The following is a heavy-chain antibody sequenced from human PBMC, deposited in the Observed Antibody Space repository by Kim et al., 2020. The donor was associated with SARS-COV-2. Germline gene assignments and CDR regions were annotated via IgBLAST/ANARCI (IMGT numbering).Heavy chain of an antibody. D-gene: IGHD3-22*01. CDR3: ANDPAPHYYDGTGYLY. Sequence: GGSLRLSCAASGFTFSSYAMSWVRQAPGKGLEWVSAISSSGGSTSYADSAKGRFTISRYNSKTTQYLQMNSLRAEDTAVYYCANDPAPHYYDGTGYLYWGQGTLVTVSS. J-gene: IGHJ4*02. CDR2: ISSSGGST. V-gene: IGHV3-23*01. CDR1: GFTFSSYA.